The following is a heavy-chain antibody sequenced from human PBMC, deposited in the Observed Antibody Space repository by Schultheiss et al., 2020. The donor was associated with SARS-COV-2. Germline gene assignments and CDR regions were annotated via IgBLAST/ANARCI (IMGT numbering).Heavy chain of an antibody. CDR2: IYPGDSDT. J-gene: IGHJ6*02. D-gene: IGHD2-2*01. Sequence: GESLKISCKGSGYSFTSYWIGWVRQMPGKGLEWMGIIYPGDSDTRYSPSFQGQVTISADNSISTAYLQWSSLKASDTAMYYCARGDIVVVPAAMHYYYYGMDVWGQGTTVTVSS. CDR3: ARGDIVVVPAAMHYYYYGMDV. CDR1: GYSFTSYW. V-gene: IGHV5-51*01.